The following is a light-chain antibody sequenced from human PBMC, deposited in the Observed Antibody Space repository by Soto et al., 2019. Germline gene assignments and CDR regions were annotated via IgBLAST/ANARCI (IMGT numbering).Light chain of an antibody. CDR1: SSNIGAGYD. CDR3: QSYDSSLSGSYV. V-gene: IGLV1-40*01. CDR2: GNN. Sequence: QSVLTQPPSVSGAPGQRVTISCTGSSSNIGAGYDVHWYQRLPGTASKVLIYGNNNRPSGVPDRFSGSKSGTSASLAITGLQAEDEADYYCQSYDSSLSGSYVFGTGTKLTFL. J-gene: IGLJ1*01.